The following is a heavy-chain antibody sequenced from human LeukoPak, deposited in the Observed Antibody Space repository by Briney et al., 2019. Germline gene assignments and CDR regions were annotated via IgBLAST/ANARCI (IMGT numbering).Heavy chain of an antibody. D-gene: IGHD6-19*01. Sequence: ASVKVSCKASRYTFTSNHMHWVRQAPGQGLEWMGKINPSVDSTSYAQKFQGRVTMTRDTSTSTVYMDLSSLTSEDTAVYYCARGTSGWYSVFDFWGQGTLVTVSS. CDR3: ARGTSGWYSVFDF. V-gene: IGHV1-46*01. CDR1: RYTFTSNH. CDR2: INPSVDST. J-gene: IGHJ4*02.